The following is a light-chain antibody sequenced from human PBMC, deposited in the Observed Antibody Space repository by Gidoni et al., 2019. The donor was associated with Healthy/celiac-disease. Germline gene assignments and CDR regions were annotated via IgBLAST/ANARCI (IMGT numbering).Light chain of an antibody. Sequence: AIRMTQSPSSFSASTGDRVTITFRASQGISSYLAGYQQKPGKAPKLLIYDASTLQSGVPSRFSGSGSGTDFTLTISCLQSEDFATYYCQQYYSYPRTFGQGTKVEIK. V-gene: IGKV1-8*01. CDR2: DAS. CDR1: QGISSY. J-gene: IGKJ1*01. CDR3: QQYYSYPRT.